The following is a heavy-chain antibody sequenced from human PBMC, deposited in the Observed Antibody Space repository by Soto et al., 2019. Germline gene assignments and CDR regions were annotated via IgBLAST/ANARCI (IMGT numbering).Heavy chain of an antibody. J-gene: IGHJ4*02. CDR1: GFTFSRFP. CDR3: ASRGDDWALCDY. CDR2: INPDGSEK. V-gene: IGHV3-7*05. Sequence: GGSLRLSCAVSGFTFSRFPMTWVRQAPGKGLEWVANINPDGSEKNYVDSVKGRFTISRDNAKSLLYLQMNSLSAEDAAVYYCASRGDDWALCDYWGQGTRVNVSS. D-gene: IGHD5-12*01.